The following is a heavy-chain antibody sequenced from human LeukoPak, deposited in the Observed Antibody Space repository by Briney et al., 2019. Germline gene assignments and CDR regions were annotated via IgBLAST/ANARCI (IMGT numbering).Heavy chain of an antibody. CDR1: GFTFSTYS. CDR2: ISSSSIYI. CDR3: ARGTAAAGIDC. J-gene: IGHJ4*02. Sequence: GGSLRLSCAASGFTFSTYSMNWVRQAPGKGLEWVSSISSSSIYIYYADSVKGRFTISRDNAKNSLYLQMNSLRAEDTAVYYCARGTAAAGIDCWGQGTLVTVSS. V-gene: IGHV3-21*01. D-gene: IGHD6-13*01.